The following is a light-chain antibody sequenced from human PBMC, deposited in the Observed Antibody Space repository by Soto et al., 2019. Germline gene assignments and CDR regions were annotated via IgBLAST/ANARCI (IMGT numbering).Light chain of an antibody. CDR2: GAF. CDR3: QQYKNWPPLT. Sequence: EIVMTQSPATLSVSPGERATLSCRASQSVSSNLAWYQQKPGQAPRLLIYGAFTRATGIPARFSGSGSGTEFTLTISSLPSEDFAIYYCQQYKNWPPLTFGGGTKVEIK. V-gene: IGKV3-15*01. CDR1: QSVSSN. J-gene: IGKJ4*01.